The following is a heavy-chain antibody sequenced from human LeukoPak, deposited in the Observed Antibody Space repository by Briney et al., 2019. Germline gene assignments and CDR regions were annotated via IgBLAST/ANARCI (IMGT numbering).Heavy chain of an antibody. D-gene: IGHD3-10*01. J-gene: IGHJ4*02. CDR3: ARQMVRGVIIIDY. V-gene: IGHV5-51*01. CDR2: IYPGDSDT. CDR1: GYSFTSYW. Sequence: GESLTISCKGSGYSFTSYWIGWVRQMPGKGLEWMGIIYPGDSDTRYSPSFQGQVTISADKSISTAYLQWSSLQASDTAMYYCARQMVRGVIIIDYWGQGTLVTVSS.